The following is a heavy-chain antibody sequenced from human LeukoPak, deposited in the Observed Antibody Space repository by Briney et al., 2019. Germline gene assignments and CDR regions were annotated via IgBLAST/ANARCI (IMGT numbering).Heavy chain of an antibody. V-gene: IGHV5-51*01. CDR3: AKAAGVYYYDSSGYYYDY. CDR2: IYPGDSDT. D-gene: IGHD3-22*01. Sequence: GESLKISCKGSGNSFTNYWIGWVRQMPGKGLEWMGIIYPGDSDTRYSPSFQGQVTISADKSISTAYLQWSSLKASDTAMYYCAKAAGVYYYDSSGYYYDYWGQGTLVTVSS. J-gene: IGHJ4*02. CDR1: GNSFTNYW.